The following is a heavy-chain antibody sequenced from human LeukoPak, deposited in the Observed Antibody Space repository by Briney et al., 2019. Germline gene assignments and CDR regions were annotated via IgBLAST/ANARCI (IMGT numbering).Heavy chain of an antibody. CDR1: GFTFSSYE. CDR3: AREATGFDY. V-gene: IGHV3-48*03. CDR2: ISDSGTTI. Sequence: GGSLRLSCAASGFTFSSYEINWVRQAPGKGLEWVSYISDSGTTIYYADSVKGRFTISRDNAKNSVYLQMDRLRAEDTAVYYCAREATGFDYWGQGTLATVSS. J-gene: IGHJ4*02.